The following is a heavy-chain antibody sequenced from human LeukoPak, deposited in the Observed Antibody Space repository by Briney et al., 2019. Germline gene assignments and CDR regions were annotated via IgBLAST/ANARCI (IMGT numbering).Heavy chain of an antibody. Sequence: PGGSVRLSCAASGFTFSRYAMSWVRQAPGKGLEWVSGISGSGGSTYYADSVKGRFTISRDNSKNTLYLQMNSLRAEDTAVYYCTKEGSYGNSMDAFDIWGQGTMVTVSS. CDR1: GFTFSRYA. CDR3: TKEGSYGNSMDAFDI. V-gene: IGHV3-23*01. J-gene: IGHJ3*02. D-gene: IGHD4-23*01. CDR2: ISGSGGST.